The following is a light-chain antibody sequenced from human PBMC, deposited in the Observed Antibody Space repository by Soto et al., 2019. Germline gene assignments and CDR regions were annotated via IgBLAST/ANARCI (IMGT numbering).Light chain of an antibody. CDR1: SSDVGGYNY. CDR2: EVS. V-gene: IGLV2-14*01. CDR3: SSYTSDSTFV. Sequence: QSVLTQPASVSGSPGQSITIPCTGTSSDVGGYNYVSWYQQHPGTAPKLMIYEVSNRPSGVSNRFSGSKSINTASLTISGLQAEDEADYYCSSYTSDSTFVFGTGTKVTVL. J-gene: IGLJ1*01.